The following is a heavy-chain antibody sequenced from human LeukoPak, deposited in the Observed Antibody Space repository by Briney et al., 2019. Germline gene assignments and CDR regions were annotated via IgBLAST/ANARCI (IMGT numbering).Heavy chain of an antibody. CDR3: ARSAGDLHCFDI. CDR2: ISYDGNNK. V-gene: IGHV3-30-3*01. CDR1: GFTFSSHA. D-gene: IGHD4-17*01. J-gene: IGHJ3*02. Sequence: GGSLRLSCATSGFTFSSHAMHWVRQAPGKGLEWVAVISYDGNNKDYADSVKGRFTIFRDNSKNTLYLQINSLRAEDTAVYYCARSAGDLHCFDIWGQGTMVTVSS.